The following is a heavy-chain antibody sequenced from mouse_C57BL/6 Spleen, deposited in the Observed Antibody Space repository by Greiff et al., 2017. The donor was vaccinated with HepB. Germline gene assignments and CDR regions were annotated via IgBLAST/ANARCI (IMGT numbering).Heavy chain of an antibody. CDR3: AGYGNGYFDV. V-gene: IGHV1-55*01. CDR2: IYPGSGST. CDR1: GYTFTSYW. D-gene: IGHD2-10*02. J-gene: IGHJ1*03. Sequence: QVQLQQSGAELVKPGASVKMSCKASGYTFTSYWITWVKQRPGQGLEWIGDIYPGSGSTNYNEKFKSKATLTVDTSSSTAYMQLSSLTSEDSAVYYCAGYGNGYFDVWGTGTTVTVSS.